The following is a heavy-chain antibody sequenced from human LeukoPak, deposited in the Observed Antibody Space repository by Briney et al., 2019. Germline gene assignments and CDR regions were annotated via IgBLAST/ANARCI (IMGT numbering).Heavy chain of an antibody. CDR2: MNPNSRNT. V-gene: IGHV1-8*03. J-gene: IGHJ4*02. Sequence: GASVKVSCKASGYTFTSYDINWVRQATGQGLEWMGWMNPNSRNTGYAQKFQVRVTITRNTSISTAYMELSSLRSEDTAVYYCARGGYQLLLFYWGQGTLVTVSS. CDR1: GYTFTSYD. D-gene: IGHD2-2*01. CDR3: ARGGYQLLLFY.